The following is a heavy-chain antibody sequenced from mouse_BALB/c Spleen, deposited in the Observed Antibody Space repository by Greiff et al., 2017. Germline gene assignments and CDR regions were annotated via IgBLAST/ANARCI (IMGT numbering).Heavy chain of an antibody. V-gene: IGHV5-6-5*01. CDR2: ISSGGST. D-gene: IGHD1-1*01. Sequence: EVQRVESGGGLVKPGGSLKLSCAASGFTFSSYAMSWVRQTPVKRLEWVASISSGGSTYYPDSVKGRFTISIDNARNILYLQMSSLRSADTAMYYCERDYGSTPGFAYWGQGTLVTVSA. CDR1: GFTFSSYA. J-gene: IGHJ3*01. CDR3: ERDYGSTPGFAY.